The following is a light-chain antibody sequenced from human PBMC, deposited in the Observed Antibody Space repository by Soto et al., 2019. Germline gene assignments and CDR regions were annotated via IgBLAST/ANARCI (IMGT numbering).Light chain of an antibody. CDR2: RTS. V-gene: IGKV3-15*01. CDR3: QEYNGRSS. J-gene: IGKJ1*01. CDR1: QNVAGD. Sequence: RVTTQSPATLSVSPGERATLSCRASQNVAGDLAWYHQKPGQAPRLLIYRTSTRATGIPARFSGSGSGTEFTLTISSLQSEDFAVYYCQEYNGRSSFGQGTKVEIK.